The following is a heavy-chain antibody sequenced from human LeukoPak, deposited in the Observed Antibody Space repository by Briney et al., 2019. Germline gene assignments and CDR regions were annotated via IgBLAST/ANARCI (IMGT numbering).Heavy chain of an antibody. CDR2: INPNSGGT. V-gene: IGHV1-2*02. CDR3: ARLLITGTARDVDY. D-gene: IGHD1-20*01. Sequence: GASVKVSCKASGYTFTGYYMHWVRQAPGQGLEWMGWINPNSGGTNYAQKFQGRVTMTRDTSISTAYMELSRLRSDDTAVYYCARLLITGTARDVDYWGQGTLVTVSS. CDR1: GYTFTGYY. J-gene: IGHJ4*02.